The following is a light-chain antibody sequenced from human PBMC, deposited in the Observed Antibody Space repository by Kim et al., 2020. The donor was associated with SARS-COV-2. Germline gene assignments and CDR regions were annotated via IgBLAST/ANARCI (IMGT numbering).Light chain of an antibody. CDR3: AAWDGSLNAYV. V-gene: IGLV1-44*01. J-gene: IGLJ1*01. CDR2: RSN. Sequence: ELTQPPSASGTPGQRVTISCSGSSSNIGRNTVNWYQQFPGTAPKLLMFRSNQRPSGVPDRFSVSKSGTSASLAISGLQSEDEADYYCAAWDGSLNAYV. CDR1: SSNIGRNT.